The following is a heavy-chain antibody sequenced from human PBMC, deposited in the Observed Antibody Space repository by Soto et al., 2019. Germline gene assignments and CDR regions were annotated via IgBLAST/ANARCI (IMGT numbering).Heavy chain of an antibody. CDR3: ARGFWRCSSTSCYYYYYYGMDV. CDR2: IYYSGST. V-gene: IGHV4-59*08. Sequence: SETLSLTCTVSGGSISSYYWSWIRQPPGKGLEWIGYIYYSGSTNYNPSLKSRVTISVDTSKNQFSLKLSSVTAADTAVYYCARGFWRCSSTSCYYYYYYGMDVWGQGTTVTVSS. CDR1: GGSISSYY. J-gene: IGHJ6*02. D-gene: IGHD2-2*01.